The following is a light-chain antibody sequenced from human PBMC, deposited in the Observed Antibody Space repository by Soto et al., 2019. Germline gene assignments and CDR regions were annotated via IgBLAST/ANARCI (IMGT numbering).Light chain of an antibody. CDR2: GAS. Sequence: EIVLTQSPGTLSLSLGERVTLSCRASQTVSSNYLAWYQQKPGQAPRLLFYGASSRATGIPDRLSGSGSGTDFTLTISRLEPEDSAVYYCQQYGSSPQLTFGGGTKVEIK. CDR1: QTVSSNY. CDR3: QQYGSSPQLT. V-gene: IGKV3-20*01. J-gene: IGKJ4*01.